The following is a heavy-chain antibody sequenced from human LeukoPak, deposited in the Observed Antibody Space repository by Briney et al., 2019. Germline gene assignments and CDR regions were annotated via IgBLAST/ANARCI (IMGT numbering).Heavy chain of an antibody. J-gene: IGHJ5*02. CDR2: IHHSGST. Sequence: SETLSLTCTVSGVSISSGNYYWGWLRQHPGKGLEWIGYIHHSGSTYYNPSPKSRVIISVDTSKNQFSLKLNSVTAADTAVYYCATYGSGSYRFDPWGQGTLVTVSS. CDR1: GVSISSGNYY. V-gene: IGHV4-31*03. CDR3: ATYGSGSYRFDP. D-gene: IGHD3-10*01.